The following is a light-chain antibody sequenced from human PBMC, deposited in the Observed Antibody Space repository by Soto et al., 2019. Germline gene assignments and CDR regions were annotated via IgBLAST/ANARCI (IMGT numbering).Light chain of an antibody. CDR2: EVS. Sequence: QSALTQPPSASGSPGQSVTMSCTGTSSDVGAYKYVSWYQQHPGKAPKLMIYEVSKRPSGVPDRFSGSKSGNTASLTVSGLQAEDEADYYCSSYAGSNNYVFGTGTKLTVL. V-gene: IGLV2-8*01. CDR3: SSYAGSNNYV. CDR1: SSDVGAYKY. J-gene: IGLJ1*01.